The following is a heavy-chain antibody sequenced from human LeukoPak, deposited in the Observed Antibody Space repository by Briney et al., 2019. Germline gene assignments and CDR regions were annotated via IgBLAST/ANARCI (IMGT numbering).Heavy chain of an antibody. CDR3: ASIAGSSSAISDY. Sequence: GGSLRLSCAASGFTFSSYGMHWVRQAPGKGLEWVAVIWYDGSNKYYADSVKGRFTISRDNSKNTLYLQMNSLRAEDTAVYYCASIAGSSSAISDYWGQGTLVTVSP. J-gene: IGHJ4*02. V-gene: IGHV3-33*01. CDR1: GFTFSSYG. CDR2: IWYDGSNK. D-gene: IGHD6-6*01.